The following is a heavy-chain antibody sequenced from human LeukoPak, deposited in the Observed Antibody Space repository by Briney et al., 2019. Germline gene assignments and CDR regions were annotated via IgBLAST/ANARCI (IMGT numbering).Heavy chain of an antibody. CDR3: AKDVNVGGDYFDY. Sequence: GGSLRLSCAASGFTFRNYGMHWVRLAPGKGLEWVAIIRYDGSIKYYVDSVKGRFTVSRDNSKDTLYLQMNSLRAEDTAVYYCAKDVNVGGDYFDYWGQGTLVTVSS. V-gene: IGHV3-30*02. CDR2: IRYDGSIK. D-gene: IGHD3-10*01. CDR1: GFTFRNYG. J-gene: IGHJ4*02.